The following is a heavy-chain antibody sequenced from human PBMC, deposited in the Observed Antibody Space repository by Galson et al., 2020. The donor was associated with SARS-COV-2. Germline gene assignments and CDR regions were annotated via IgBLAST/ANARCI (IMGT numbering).Heavy chain of an antibody. CDR3: ARVVSGYYPFDY. V-gene: IGHV4-31*03. CDR1: GGSISSGGYY. CDR2: IYYSGST. D-gene: IGHD3-22*01. J-gene: IGHJ4*02. Sequence: SETLSLTCTVSGGSISSGGYYWSWIRQHPGEGLEWIGYIYYSGSTYYNPSLKSRVTISIDTSKNQFSLKLSSVTDADTAVYYCARVVSGYYPFDYWGQGTLVTVSS.